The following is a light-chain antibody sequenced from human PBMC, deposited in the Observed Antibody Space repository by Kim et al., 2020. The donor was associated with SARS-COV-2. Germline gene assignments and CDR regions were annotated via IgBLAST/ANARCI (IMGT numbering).Light chain of an antibody. CDR1: NIGSKS. CDR2: YDS. CDR3: QVWNSSSDHPV. J-gene: IGLJ2*01. Sequence: SYELTQPPSVSVAPGKTATITCGGNNIGSKSVHWYQQKPGQAPVLVIYYDSHRPSGIPERFSGSNSGNTATLTISRVEAGDEADYYCQVWNSSSDHPVFGGGTQLTVL. V-gene: IGLV3-21*04.